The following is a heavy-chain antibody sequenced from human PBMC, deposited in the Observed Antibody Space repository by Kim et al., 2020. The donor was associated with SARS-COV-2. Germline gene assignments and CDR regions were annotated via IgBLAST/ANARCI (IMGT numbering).Heavy chain of an antibody. Sequence: SETLSLTCAVYGGSFSGYYWSWIRQPPGKGLEWIGEINHSGSTNYNPSLKSRVTISVDTSKNQFSLKLSSVTAADTAVYYCARGPRLIWRYFHYWSQGTL. CDR2: INHSGST. J-gene: IGHJ4*02. D-gene: IGHD1-1*01. CDR1: GGSFSGYY. CDR3: ARGPRLIWRYFHY. V-gene: IGHV4-34*01.